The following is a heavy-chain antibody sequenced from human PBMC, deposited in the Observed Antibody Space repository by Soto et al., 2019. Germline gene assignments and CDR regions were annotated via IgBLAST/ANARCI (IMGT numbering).Heavy chain of an antibody. D-gene: IGHD2-8*01. CDR2: IGTIGDT. J-gene: IGHJ5*02. Sequence: PGGSLRLSCAASGLTFSTYDMHWVRQATGKGLEWVSAIGTIGDTYYLDSVKGRFTISRENAKNSVYLQMNSLRAGDTAVYYCARGRSNQYESSPPPKFDPWGRGTLVTV. CDR3: ARGRSNQYESSPPPKFDP. CDR1: GLTFSTYD. V-gene: IGHV3-13*01.